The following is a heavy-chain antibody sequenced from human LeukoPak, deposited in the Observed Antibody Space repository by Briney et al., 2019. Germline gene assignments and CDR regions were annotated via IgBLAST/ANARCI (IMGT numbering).Heavy chain of an antibody. CDR1: GFTFRDYS. J-gene: IGHJ4*02. CDR2: IARDDYT. D-gene: IGHD6-19*01. CDR3: VKERDRGTDVADDFDF. V-gene: IGHV3-23*01. Sequence: GGSLRLSCVASGFTFRDYSMAWVRQVPGGGLEWVSAIARDDYTVHPDPLKGRFTISRDNSRNPLYLQMNTLRAEDTAVYYCVKERDRGTDVADDFDFWGQGTLVTVSS.